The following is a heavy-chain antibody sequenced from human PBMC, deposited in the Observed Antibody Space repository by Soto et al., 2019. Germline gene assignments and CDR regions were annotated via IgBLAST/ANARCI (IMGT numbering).Heavy chain of an antibody. D-gene: IGHD1-26*01. CDR3: AKGPEGSGRYPLTYYYFDF. CDR1: GFTFSSYA. CDR2: ISASGGST. V-gene: IGHV3-23*01. Sequence: EVQLLESGGGLVQPGGSLRLSCAASGFTFSSYAMSWVRQAPGKGLEWVSDISASGGSTYHADSVKGRFTISRDNSKNTLYPQMNSLRAEDTAVYYCAKGPEGSGRYPLTYYYFDFWGQGTLVTVSS. J-gene: IGHJ4*02.